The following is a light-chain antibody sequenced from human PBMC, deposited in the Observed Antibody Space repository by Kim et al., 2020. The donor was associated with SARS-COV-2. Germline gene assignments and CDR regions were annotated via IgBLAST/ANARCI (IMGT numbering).Light chain of an antibody. Sequence: SPGERATLSCRASQSVSSSYLAWYQQKPGQAPRLLIYGASSRATGIPDRFSGSGSGTDFTLTISRLEPEDFAVYYCQQYGRSSMYTFGKGTKLEI. CDR1: QSVSSSY. V-gene: IGKV3-20*01. CDR2: GAS. J-gene: IGKJ2*01. CDR3: QQYGRSSMYT.